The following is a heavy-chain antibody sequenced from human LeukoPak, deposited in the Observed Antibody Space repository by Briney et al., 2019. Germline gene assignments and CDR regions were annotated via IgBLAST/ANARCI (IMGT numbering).Heavy chain of an antibody. J-gene: IGHJ6*02. CDR3: ARTGIAARLYYYYYGMDV. CDR1: GYTFTGYY. D-gene: IGHD6-6*01. Sequence: GASVKVSCKASGYTFTGYYMHWVQQAPGQGLEWMGWINPNSGGTNYAQKFQGRVTMTRDTSISTAYMELSRLRSDDTAVYYCARTGIAARLYYYYYGMDVWGQGTTVTVSS. V-gene: IGHV1-2*02. CDR2: INPNSGGT.